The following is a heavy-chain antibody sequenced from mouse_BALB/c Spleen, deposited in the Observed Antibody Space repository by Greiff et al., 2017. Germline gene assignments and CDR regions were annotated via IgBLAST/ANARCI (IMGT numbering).Heavy chain of an antibody. CDR3: ASPNYYGSSHWYFDV. Sequence: DVKLQESGPSLVKPSQTLSLTCSVTGDSITSGYWNWIRKFPGNKLEYMGYISYSGSTYYNPSLKSRISITRDTSKNQYYLQLNSVTTEDTATYYCASPNYYGSSHWYFDVWGAGTTVTVSS. CDR1: GDSITSGY. D-gene: IGHD1-1*01. CDR2: ISYSGST. J-gene: IGHJ1*01. V-gene: IGHV3-8*02.